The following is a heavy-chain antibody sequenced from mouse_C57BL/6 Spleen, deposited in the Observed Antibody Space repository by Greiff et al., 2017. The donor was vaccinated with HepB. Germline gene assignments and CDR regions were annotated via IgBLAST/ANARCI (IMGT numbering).Heavy chain of an antibody. J-gene: IGHJ1*03. CDR2: INPGSGGN. Sequence: VQLQESGAELVRPGTSVKVSCKASGYAFTNYLIEWVKQRPGQGLEWIGVINPGSGGNNYNEKFKGKATLTADKSYSTAYMQLSSLTSEDSAVYVGERQLGGYEDVGGTGTTVTVS. CDR3: ERQLGGYEDV. D-gene: IGHD4-1*02. V-gene: IGHV1-54*01. CDR1: GYAFTNYL.